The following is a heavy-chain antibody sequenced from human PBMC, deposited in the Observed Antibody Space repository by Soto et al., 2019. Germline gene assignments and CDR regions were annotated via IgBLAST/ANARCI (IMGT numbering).Heavy chain of an antibody. CDR1: GGSISSYY. D-gene: IGHD2-15*01. V-gene: IGHV4-59*01. Sequence: SETLSLTCTVSGGSISSYYWSWIRQPPGKGLEWIGYIYYSGSTNYNPSLKSRVTISVDTSKNQFSLKLSSVTAADTAVYYCARRGVYGSGGSCYLLIYYYCYMDVWGKGTTVTVSS. J-gene: IGHJ6*03. CDR2: IYYSGST. CDR3: ARRGVYGSGGSCYLLIYYYCYMDV.